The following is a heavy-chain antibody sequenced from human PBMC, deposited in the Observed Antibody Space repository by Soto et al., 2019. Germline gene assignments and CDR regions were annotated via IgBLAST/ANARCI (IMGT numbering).Heavy chain of an antibody. CDR2: IYHSGST. V-gene: IGHV4-4*02. J-gene: IGHJ3*02. CDR3: ARLGYYGSGSPAPNAFDI. D-gene: IGHD3-10*01. CDR1: GGSISSSNS. Sequence: SETLSLTSAVSGGSISSSNSWIWVRQPPRKGLEWIAEIYHSGSTNYDPSLKSRVTISVDKSKNQFSLKLSSVTAADTAVYYYARLGYYGSGSPAPNAFDIWGQGTMVTVSS.